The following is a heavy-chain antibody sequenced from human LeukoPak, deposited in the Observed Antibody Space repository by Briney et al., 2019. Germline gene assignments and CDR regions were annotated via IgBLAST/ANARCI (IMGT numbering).Heavy chain of an antibody. CDR3: ARVYYDILTGYSWFDP. CDR1: GGPISSGSYY. CDR2: IYTSGST. D-gene: IGHD3-9*01. Sequence: SQTLSLTCTVSGGPISSGSYYWSWIRQPAGKGLEWIGRIYTSGSTNYNPSLKSRVTISVDTSKNQFSLKLSSVTAADTAVYYCARVYYDILTGYSWFDPWGQGILVTVSS. J-gene: IGHJ5*02. V-gene: IGHV4-61*02.